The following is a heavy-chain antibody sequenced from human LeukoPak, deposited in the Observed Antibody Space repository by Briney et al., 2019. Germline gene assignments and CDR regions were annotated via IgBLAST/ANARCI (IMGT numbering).Heavy chain of an antibody. D-gene: IGHD4-17*01. Sequence: SETLSLTCAVSGGSITSSHWWGWARQPPGKGLEWIGEIYHGGTTNYNPSLESRAIMSVDKSKNQFSLNLSSVTAAETAVYYCATYAYGGDYGSYYFDYWGQGTLVTVSS. CDR3: ATYAYGGDYGSYYFDY. CDR2: IYHGGTT. J-gene: IGHJ4*02. CDR1: GGSITSSHW. V-gene: IGHV4-4*02.